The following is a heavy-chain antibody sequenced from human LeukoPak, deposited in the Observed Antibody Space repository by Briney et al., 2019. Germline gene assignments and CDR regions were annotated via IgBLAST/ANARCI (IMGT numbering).Heavy chain of an antibody. CDR1: GFTFSRYW. CDR3: ARGAAGGMYNWFDP. J-gene: IGHJ5*02. D-gene: IGHD6-13*01. CDR2: INSDGSST. Sequence: GGSLRLSCAASGFTFSRYWMHWVRQAPGKGLVWVSRINSDGSSTSYADSVKGRFTISRDNAKNSLYLQMDSLRVEDTAVYYCARGAAGGMYNWFDPWGQGTLVTVSS. V-gene: IGHV3-74*01.